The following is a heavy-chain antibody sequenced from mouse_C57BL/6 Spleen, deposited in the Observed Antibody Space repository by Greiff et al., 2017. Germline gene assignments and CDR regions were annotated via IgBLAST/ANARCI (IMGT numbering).Heavy chain of an antibody. CDR1: GYTFTSYW. D-gene: IGHD1-1*01. J-gene: IGHJ4*01. V-gene: IGHV1-64*01. CDR2: IHPNSGST. CDR3: ARFATVVGAMDY. Sequence: QVQLQQPGAELVKPGASVKLSCKASGYTFTSYWMHWVKQRPGQGLEWIGMIHPNSGSTNYNEKFKSKATLTVYKSSSTAYMQLSSLTSEDSAVYYCARFATVVGAMDYWGQGTSVTVSS.